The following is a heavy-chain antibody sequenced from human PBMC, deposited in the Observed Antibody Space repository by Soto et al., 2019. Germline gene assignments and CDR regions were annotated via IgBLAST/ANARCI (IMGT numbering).Heavy chain of an antibody. Sequence: QVQLVQSGAEVKKPGASVKVSCKASGYTFTSYGISWVRQAPGQGLEWMGWISAYNGNTNYAQKHQGRVTMTTDTSTSTASMELRSLRSDDTAVYYCAREGMTTVTPWLSYYYYGMDVWGQGTTVTVSS. D-gene: IGHD4-17*01. CDR3: AREGMTTVTPWLSYYYYGMDV. V-gene: IGHV1-18*01. CDR1: GYTFTSYG. CDR2: ISAYNGNT. J-gene: IGHJ6*02.